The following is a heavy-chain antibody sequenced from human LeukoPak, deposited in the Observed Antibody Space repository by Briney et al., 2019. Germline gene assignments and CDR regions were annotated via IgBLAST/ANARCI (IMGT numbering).Heavy chain of an antibody. CDR3: ARFRYQLPGAEESDY. CDR1: GGSFSGYY. Sequence: SETLSLTCAVYGGSFSGYYWSWIRQPPGKGLEWIGEINHSGSTNYNPSLKSRVTISVDTSKNQFSLKLSSVTAADTAVYYCARFRYQLPGAEESDYWGQGTLVTVSS. D-gene: IGHD2-2*01. V-gene: IGHV4-34*01. CDR2: INHSGST. J-gene: IGHJ4*02.